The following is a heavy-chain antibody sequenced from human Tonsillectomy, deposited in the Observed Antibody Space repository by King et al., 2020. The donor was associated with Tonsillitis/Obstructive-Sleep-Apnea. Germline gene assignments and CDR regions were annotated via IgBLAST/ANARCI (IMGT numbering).Heavy chain of an antibody. D-gene: IGHD7-27*01. Sequence: QLQQWGAGLLKPSETLSLTCAVYGGSFSGYNWTWIRQPPGKGLEWIGEINHSGSTTYDPSLKSRVTISLDTSKNQFSLKLSSVTAADTAVYYCAGQNLWGYYFDYWGQGTPVTVSS. V-gene: IGHV4-34*01. J-gene: IGHJ4*02. CDR2: INHSGST. CDR1: GGSFSGYN. CDR3: AGQNLWGYYFDY.